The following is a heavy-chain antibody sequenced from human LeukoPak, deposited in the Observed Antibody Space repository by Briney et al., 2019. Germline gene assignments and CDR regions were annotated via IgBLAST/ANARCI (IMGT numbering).Heavy chain of an antibody. CDR2: ISGSGGST. D-gene: IGHD3-22*01. CDR1: GFTFSSYV. V-gene: IGHV3-23*01. J-gene: IGHJ4*02. CDR3: ARDSGYYYQDY. Sequence: PGGSLRLSCAASGFTFSSYVMSWVRQAPGKGLEWVSAISGSGGSTYYADSVKGRFTISRDNSKNSLYLQMNSLRAEDTAVYYCARDSGYYYQDYWGQGTLVTVSS.